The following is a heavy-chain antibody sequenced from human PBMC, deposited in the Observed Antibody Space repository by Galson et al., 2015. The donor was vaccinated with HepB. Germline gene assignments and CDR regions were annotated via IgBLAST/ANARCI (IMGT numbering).Heavy chain of an antibody. J-gene: IGHJ5*02. CDR1: GFSFSNYA. D-gene: IGHD2-15*01. V-gene: IGHV3-30*03. CDR3: ARGGPGRIGMRINTSLGFDP. CDR2: ISYDGSFR. Sequence: SPRLSCASSGFSFSNYAIHWVRQAPGKGLEWMAVISYDGSFRYYSDSVKGRFTVSRDPSRSILYLQMNSLEVDDTAVYYCARGGPGRIGMRINTSLGFDPWGQGTQVIVSS.